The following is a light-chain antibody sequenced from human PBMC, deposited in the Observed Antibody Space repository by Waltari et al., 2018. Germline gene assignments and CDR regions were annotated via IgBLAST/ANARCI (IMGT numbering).Light chain of an antibody. Sequence: QSALTQPASVSGSPGQSITISCTGTTTDSGTYNLVSWYQQFPGKAPKLIIYEDNRRPSGISNRFSGSRSGNTASLTISGLQADDEASYCCCSYAGSYVVFGGGT. J-gene: IGLJ3*02. V-gene: IGLV2-23*01. CDR2: EDN. CDR1: TTDSGTYNL. CDR3: CSYAGSYVV.